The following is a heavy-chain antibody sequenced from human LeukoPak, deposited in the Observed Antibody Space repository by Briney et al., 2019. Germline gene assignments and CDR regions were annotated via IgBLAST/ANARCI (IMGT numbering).Heavy chain of an antibody. J-gene: IGHJ4*02. CDR2: VYSSGST. CDR3: ARDRRDGYNRVIDY. CDR1: GDSISSGTYY. D-gene: IGHD5-24*01. Sequence: SETLSLTCTVSGDSISSGTYYWSWIRQPAGKGLEWIGRVYSSGSTNYNPSLKSRVTISIDTSKNQFSLKLSSVTAADTAVYYCARDRRDGYNRVIDYWGQGTLVTVSS. V-gene: IGHV4-61*02.